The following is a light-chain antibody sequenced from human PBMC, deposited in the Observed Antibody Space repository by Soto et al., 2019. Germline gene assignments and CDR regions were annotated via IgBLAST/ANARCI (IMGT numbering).Light chain of an antibody. Sequence: EIVMTQSPATLSVSPGERSTLSCRTSESGSSNLAWYQQKPGQATRLLIYGASTRATGIPARFSGSGSGTEFTLTISSLQSEDFAVYYCQQYYNWPLTFGGGTKVEIK. CDR2: GAS. CDR1: ESGSSN. J-gene: IGKJ4*01. CDR3: QQYYNWPLT. V-gene: IGKV3-15*01.